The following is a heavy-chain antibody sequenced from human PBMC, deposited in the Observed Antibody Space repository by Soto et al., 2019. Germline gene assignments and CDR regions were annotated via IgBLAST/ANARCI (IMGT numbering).Heavy chain of an antibody. CDR2: ISTDNGDT. V-gene: IGHV1-18*01. CDR3: ARVTLGA. CDR1: GYIFTEYG. Sequence: QVQLVQSGPEVKKPGASVKVSCKASGYIFTEYGLSWVRQAPGQGLEWLGWISTDNGDTNYAQRLRGRVSMTTDTSTSTAYMELRSLRSDDTATYYCARVTLGAWGQGTMFTLSS. J-gene: IGHJ3*01.